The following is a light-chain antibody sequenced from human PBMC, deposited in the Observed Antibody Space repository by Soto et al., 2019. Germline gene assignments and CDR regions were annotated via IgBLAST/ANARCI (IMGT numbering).Light chain of an antibody. CDR3: QQFNNYPRT. CDR1: QGISSA. CDR2: DAS. Sequence: AIQLTQSPSSLSASAGERVTITCRGSQGISSALAWYQQKPGKAPKLLIYDASSLESGVPSRFSGSGSGTDFTLTISSLQPEDFATYYCQQFNNYPRTFGQGTKVDIK. J-gene: IGKJ1*01. V-gene: IGKV1D-13*01.